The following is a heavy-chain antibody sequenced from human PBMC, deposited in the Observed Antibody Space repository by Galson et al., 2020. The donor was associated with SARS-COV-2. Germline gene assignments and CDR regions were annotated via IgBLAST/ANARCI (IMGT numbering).Heavy chain of an antibody. V-gene: IGHV4-39*07. Sequence: SETLSLTCTVSGGSISSSSYYWGWIRQPPGKGLEWIGSIYYSGSTYYNPSLKSRVTISVDTSKNQFSLKLSSVTAADTAVYYCARVAPDVRTGVTLREYYYYYYGRDVWGKGTTVTVSS. D-gene: IGHD3-16*01. CDR2: IYYSGST. J-gene: IGHJ6*04. CDR1: GGSISSSSYY. CDR3: ARVAPDVRTGVTLREYYYYYYGRDV.